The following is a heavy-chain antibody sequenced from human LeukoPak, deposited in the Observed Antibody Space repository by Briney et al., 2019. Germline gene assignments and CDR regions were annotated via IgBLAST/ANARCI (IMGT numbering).Heavy chain of an antibody. Sequence: SETLSLTCTVSGDSISNSRYSWGWFRQPPGKGLEWIGTTSYSGSAYYNPSLKSRVTMPVDTSKNQFSLKLSSVTAADTAVYYCARFGVRGSGSYYGDYYYGMDVWGQGTTVTVSS. CDR2: TSYSGSA. CDR3: ARFGVRGSGSYYGDYYYGMDV. V-gene: IGHV4-39*01. CDR1: GDSISNSRYS. D-gene: IGHD3-10*01. J-gene: IGHJ6*02.